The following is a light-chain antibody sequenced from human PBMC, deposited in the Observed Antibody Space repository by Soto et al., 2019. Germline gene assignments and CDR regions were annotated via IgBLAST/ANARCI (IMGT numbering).Light chain of an antibody. Sequence: EIVLAQSPGTVSLSPGESATLSCRASQSVSSYLAWYQQKPGQAPRLVVYGASSRATGVPDRFSASGSGTDFTLTISRLEPEDFAVYYCQQYAKAPLTFGQGTKVDIK. CDR1: QSVSSY. CDR2: GAS. CDR3: QQYAKAPLT. V-gene: IGKV3-20*01. J-gene: IGKJ1*01.